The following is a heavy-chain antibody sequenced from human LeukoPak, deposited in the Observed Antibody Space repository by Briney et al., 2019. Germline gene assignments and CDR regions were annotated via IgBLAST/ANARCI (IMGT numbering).Heavy chain of an antibody. V-gene: IGHV3-74*01. CDR1: GFTFSSYW. J-gene: IGHJ4*02. Sequence: PGGSLRLSCAASGFTFSSYWMHWVRQAPGKGLVWVSRINSDGSSTSYADSVKGRFTISRDNAKSTLYLQMNSLRAEDTAVYYCARMAGDYDSLDYWGQGTLVTVSS. D-gene: IGHD4-17*01. CDR2: INSDGSST. CDR3: ARMAGDYDSLDY.